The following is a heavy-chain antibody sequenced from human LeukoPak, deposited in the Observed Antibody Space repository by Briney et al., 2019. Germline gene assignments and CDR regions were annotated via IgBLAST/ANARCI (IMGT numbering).Heavy chain of an antibody. CDR2: IYSGGST. Sequence: GGSLRLSCAASGFTVSNNYMSWVRQAPGKGLEWVSVIYSGGSTYYADSVKGRFTISRDNSKNTLYLQMNSLRAEDTAVYYCARDARGGYCSGGSCYYDLNWFDPWGQGTLVTVSS. D-gene: IGHD2-15*01. V-gene: IGHV3-66*01. CDR1: GFTVSNNY. J-gene: IGHJ5*02. CDR3: ARDARGGYCSGGSCYYDLNWFDP.